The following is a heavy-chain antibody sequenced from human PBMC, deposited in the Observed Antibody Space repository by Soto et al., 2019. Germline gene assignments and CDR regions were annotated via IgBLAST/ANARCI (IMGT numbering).Heavy chain of an antibody. CDR3: AKDRYSSSPPFDY. CDR2: ISYDGSNK. D-gene: IGHD6-6*01. CDR1: GFTFSSYG. Sequence: GGSLRLSCAASGFTFSSYGMHWVRQAPGKGLERVAVISYDGSNKYYADSVKGRFTISRDNSKNTLYLRMNSLRAEDTAVYYCAKDRYSSSPPFDYWGQGTLVTVSS. J-gene: IGHJ4*02. V-gene: IGHV3-30*18.